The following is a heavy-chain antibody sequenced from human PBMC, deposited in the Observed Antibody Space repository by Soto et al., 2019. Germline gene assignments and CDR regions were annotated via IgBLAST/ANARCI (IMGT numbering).Heavy chain of an antibody. CDR1: GFTFSSYV. D-gene: IGHD3-3*01. CDR3: AKENGYDFWSGYSLNWFDP. CDR2: ISYDGSNK. V-gene: IGHV3-30*18. Sequence: GGSLRLSCAASGFTFSSYVMHWVRQAPGKGLEWVAVISYDGSNKYYADSVKGRFTISRDNSKNTLYLQMNSLRAEDTAVYYCAKENGYDFWSGYSLNWFDPWGQGTLVTVSS. J-gene: IGHJ5*02.